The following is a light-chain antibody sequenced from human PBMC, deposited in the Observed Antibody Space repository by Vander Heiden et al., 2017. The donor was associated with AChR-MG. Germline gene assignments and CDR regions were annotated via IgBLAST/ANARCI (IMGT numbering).Light chain of an antibody. CDR2: TNS. Sequence: QTVLTRPPSVYGAPGQAVAVTSTGSSSNIGAGFDVHWYQQFPGTAPKLLIYTNSIRPSGVPDRFSGSKSGTSASLALTGLQAEDEADYYCQSFDSSLTAWVFGGGTKLTVL. CDR3: QSFDSSLTAWV. V-gene: IGLV1-40*01. CDR1: SSNIGAGFD. J-gene: IGLJ3*02.